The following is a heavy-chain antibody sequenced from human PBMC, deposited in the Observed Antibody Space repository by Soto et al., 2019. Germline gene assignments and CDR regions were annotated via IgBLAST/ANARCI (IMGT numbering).Heavy chain of an antibody. CDR1: GFILNNYA. CDR3: VKSRRNWGAFNF. Sequence: VQLVESGGDLVQPGGSLRLSCVASGFILNNYAMSWVRQAPGKGLEWVSTIGGTDGDSDGVPWYEDSVKGRFTISRDSYANTLFLHMDNLSAENSDLYYCVKSRRNWGAFNFWGQGTTVVVSS. J-gene: IGHJ6*02. V-gene: IGHV3-23*04. D-gene: IGHD7-27*01. CDR2: IGGTDGDSDGVP.